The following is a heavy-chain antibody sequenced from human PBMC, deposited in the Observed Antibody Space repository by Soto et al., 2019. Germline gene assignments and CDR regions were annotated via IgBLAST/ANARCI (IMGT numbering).Heavy chain of an antibody. D-gene: IGHD3-3*01. CDR3: ARGGRIFDYYYGMDV. Sequence: QLVESGGGLVKPWGSLRISCAASGFTFSNYWMHWVRQTPGKGLVLVSRISTDGSSTWYADSVKGRFTISRDSAKNTLYIQMSRLRHEDTAVYYCARGGRIFDYYYGMDVWGQGTTVAVSS. CDR2: ISTDGSST. J-gene: IGHJ6*02. CDR1: GFTFSNYW. V-gene: IGHV3-74*01.